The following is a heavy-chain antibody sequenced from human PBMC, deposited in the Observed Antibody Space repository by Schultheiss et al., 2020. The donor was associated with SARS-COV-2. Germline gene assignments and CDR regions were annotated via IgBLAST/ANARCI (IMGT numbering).Heavy chain of an antibody. J-gene: IGHJ6*03. CDR1: GFTFSSYA. V-gene: IGHV3-9*01. CDR2: ISWNSGSI. Sequence: SLKISCAASGFTFSSYAMHWVRQAPGKGLEWVSGISWNSGSIGYADSVKGRFTISRDNSKNTLYLQMNSLRAEDTAVYYCARDFSGYDILTAMDIWGKGTTVTVSS. D-gene: IGHD3-9*01. CDR3: ARDFSGYDILTAMDI.